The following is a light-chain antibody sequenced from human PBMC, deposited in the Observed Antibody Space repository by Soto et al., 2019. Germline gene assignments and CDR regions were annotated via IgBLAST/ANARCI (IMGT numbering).Light chain of an antibody. Sequence: QSALTQPPSVSGSPGQSVTISCAGTSSDVGGYNSVSWYQQHPGKAPKFIIYDVTKRPSGVPDRFSGSKSGNTASLTISGLQPEDEADYYCCSYAGRFTHVEFGGGTKVT. J-gene: IGLJ2*01. V-gene: IGLV2-11*01. CDR1: SSDVGGYNS. CDR2: DVT. CDR3: CSYAGRFTHVE.